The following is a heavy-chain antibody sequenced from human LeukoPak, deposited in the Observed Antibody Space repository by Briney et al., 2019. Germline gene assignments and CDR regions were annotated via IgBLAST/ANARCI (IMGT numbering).Heavy chain of an antibody. CDR2: INQGGSDK. D-gene: IGHD1-14*01. CDR1: GFTFSGHW. J-gene: IGHJ4*02. Sequence: PGGSLRVSCAASGFTFSGHWMSWVRQAPGKGLEWVANINQGGSDKSYVDSVKGRFTISRDNANNLLYLQMNSLRGEDTAVYYCTRDRSRAEDDWGQGTLVTVCS. V-gene: IGHV3-7*01. CDR3: TRDRSRAEDD.